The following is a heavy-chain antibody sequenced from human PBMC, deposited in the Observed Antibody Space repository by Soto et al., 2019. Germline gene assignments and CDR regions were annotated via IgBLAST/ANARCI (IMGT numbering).Heavy chain of an antibody. Sequence: SQTLSLTCAISGDSVSSNSAAWNWIRQSPSRGLEWLGRTYYRSNWYNDYAVSVKSRITINPDTSKNQFSLQLNSVTPDDTAVYYCARFTLEYYYDSSGYYGDAFDIWGQGTMVTVSS. D-gene: IGHD3-22*01. CDR3: ARFTLEYYYDSSGYYGDAFDI. J-gene: IGHJ3*02. CDR1: GDSVSSNSAA. CDR2: TYYRSNWYN. V-gene: IGHV6-1*01.